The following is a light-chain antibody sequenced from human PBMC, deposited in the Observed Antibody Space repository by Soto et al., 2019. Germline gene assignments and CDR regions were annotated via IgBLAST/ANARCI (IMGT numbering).Light chain of an antibody. Sequence: QSVLTQPASVSGSPGQSITISCTGTSSDIGAYNYVSWYQQHPGKAPKLLIYEVTNRPSGVSDRFSGSKSGNTASLTISGLQAEDEANYYCNSYTTISNRVFGTGNKVTVL. V-gene: IGLV2-14*01. CDR2: EVT. J-gene: IGLJ1*01. CDR1: SSDIGAYNY. CDR3: NSYTTISNRV.